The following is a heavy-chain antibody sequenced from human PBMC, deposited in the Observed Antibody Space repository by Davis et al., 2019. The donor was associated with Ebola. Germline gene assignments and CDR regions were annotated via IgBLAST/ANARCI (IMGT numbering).Heavy chain of an antibody. CDR2: ISYDGSNK. V-gene: IGHV3-30*04. D-gene: IGHD3-10*01. J-gene: IGHJ4*02. Sequence: GESLKISCAASGFTFSSYAMHWVRQAPGKGLEWVAVISYDGSNKYYADSVKGRFTISRDNSKNTLYLQMDSLKTEDTAVYYCTTANYYGSGNYYFDYWGQGTLVTVSS. CDR3: TTANYYGSGNYYFDY. CDR1: GFTFSSYA.